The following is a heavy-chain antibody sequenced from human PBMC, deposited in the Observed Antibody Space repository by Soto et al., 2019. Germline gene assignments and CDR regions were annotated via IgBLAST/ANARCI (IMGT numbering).Heavy chain of an antibody. CDR3: VSQRTTVINKAYFED. J-gene: IGHJ4*02. Sequence: WETLSLTCTFYVGSVTNSSYYCGWIRQSPGKGLEWIGSVYYRGRSYSKSSVKSRVTISVDTSKNQFSLNLNSVTASDTAVYFCVSQRTTVINKAYFEDWGPGALVSVSS. V-gene: IGHV4-39*01. CDR1: VGSVTNSSYY. CDR2: VYYRGRS. D-gene: IGHD4-4*01.